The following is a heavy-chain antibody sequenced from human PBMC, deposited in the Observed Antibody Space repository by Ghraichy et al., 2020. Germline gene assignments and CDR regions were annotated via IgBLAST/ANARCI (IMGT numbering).Heavy chain of an antibody. CDR1: GGSISSSSYY. Sequence: ETLSLTCTVSGGSISSSSYYWGWIRQPPGKGLEWIGSIYYSGSTYYNPSLKSRVTISVDTSKNQFSLKLSSVTAADTAVYYCARVRGGTMVRGVIDYWGQGTLVTVSS. CDR3: ARVRGGTMVRGVIDY. J-gene: IGHJ4*02. D-gene: IGHD3-10*01. CDR2: IYYSGST. V-gene: IGHV4-39*07.